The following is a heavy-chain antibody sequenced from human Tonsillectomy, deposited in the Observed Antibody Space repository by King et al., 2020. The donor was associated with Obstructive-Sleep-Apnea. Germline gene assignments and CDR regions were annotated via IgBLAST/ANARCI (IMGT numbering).Heavy chain of an antibody. J-gene: IGHJ6*02. D-gene: IGHD3-22*01. CDR3: TVRGGSGYPDYEKNYYYYGMDV. Sequence: VQLVESGGGLVKPGGSLRLSCAASGFTFSNAWMSWVRQAPGKGLEWVGRIKSKTDGGTTDYAAPVKGRFTISRDDSKNTLYLQMNSLKTEDTAVYYCTVRGGSGYPDYEKNYYYYGMDVWGQGTTVTVSS. V-gene: IGHV3-15*01. CDR2: IKSKTDGGTT. CDR1: GFTFSNAW.